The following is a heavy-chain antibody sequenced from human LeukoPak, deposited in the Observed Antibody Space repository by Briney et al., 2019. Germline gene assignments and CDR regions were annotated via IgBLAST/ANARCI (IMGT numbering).Heavy chain of an antibody. CDR2: IDRISGAS. CDR3: AISDYMWGLAS. CDR1: GVTLIGYH. Sequence: GASVKVSCKAFGVTLIGYHMHWVRQAPGRRPEWMGWIDRISGASSPAQKFQGRVTMTRDTSMSTFYMDMSGLTSDDTAIYYCAISDYMWGLASWGVGTQVTVSS. V-gene: IGHV1-2*02. J-gene: IGHJ4*02. D-gene: IGHD3-16*01.